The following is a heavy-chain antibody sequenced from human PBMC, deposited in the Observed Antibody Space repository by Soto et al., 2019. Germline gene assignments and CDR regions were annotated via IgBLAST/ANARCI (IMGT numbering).Heavy chain of an antibody. CDR3: ASGAFQHSSSWYRVLYYYYGMDV. CDR2: IIPIFGTA. V-gene: IGHV1-69*13. CDR1: GGTFSSYA. J-gene: IGHJ6*02. D-gene: IGHD6-13*01. Sequence: GASVKVSCTASGGTFSSYAISWVRQAPGQGLEWMGGIIPIFGTANYAQKFQGRVTITADESTSTAYMELSSLRSEDTAVYYCASGAFQHSSSWYRVLYYYYGMDVWGQGTTVTVSS.